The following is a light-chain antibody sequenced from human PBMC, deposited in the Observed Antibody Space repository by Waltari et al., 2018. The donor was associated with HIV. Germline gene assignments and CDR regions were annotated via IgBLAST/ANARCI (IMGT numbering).Light chain of an antibody. V-gene: IGLV10-54*01. CDR2: KNN. CDR3: TAWEKGVGTLL. CDR1: KNNVGGDG. J-gene: IGLJ2*01. Sequence: GGLTQPPSLSMALGQTATLTCSGNKNNVGGDGAEWLVTLPGHPPQPLSLKNNQRPSSVSALFYASRSGLTCALTISDLQPEAEAAYYCTAWEKGVGTLLFGGGTRLTVL.